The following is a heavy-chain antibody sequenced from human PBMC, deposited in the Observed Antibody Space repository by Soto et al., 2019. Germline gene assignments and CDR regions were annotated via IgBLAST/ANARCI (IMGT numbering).Heavy chain of an antibody. V-gene: IGHV1-69*01. CDR1: GGTFSSYS. D-gene: IGHD1-26*01. CDR2: IIPIFGTA. Sequence: QVQLVQSGAEVKKPGSSVKVSCKASGGTFSSYSINWVRQAPGQGLEWMGEIIPIFGTANYAQKFQGRVTITADESPSTAYMELSSLRSADTGVYYCARAGGRHSGGIDYWGQGTLVTVSS. CDR3: ARAGGRHSGGIDY. J-gene: IGHJ4*02.